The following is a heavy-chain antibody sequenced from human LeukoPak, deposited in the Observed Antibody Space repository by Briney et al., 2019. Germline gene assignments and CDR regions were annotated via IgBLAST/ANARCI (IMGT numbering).Heavy chain of an antibody. Sequence: GASVKVSCKATGFTFTNYDINWVRQASGQGLEWMGWMNPNSGNTGYTQKFQGRVAMTRDNSITTAYMELSSLRSEDTAVYYCARDPNSRVVRTYYYYMDVWGKGTTVTVSS. CDR2: MNPNSGNT. V-gene: IGHV1-8*01. J-gene: IGHJ6*03. CDR1: GFTFTNYD. CDR3: ARDPNSRVVRTYYYYMDV. D-gene: IGHD4-23*01.